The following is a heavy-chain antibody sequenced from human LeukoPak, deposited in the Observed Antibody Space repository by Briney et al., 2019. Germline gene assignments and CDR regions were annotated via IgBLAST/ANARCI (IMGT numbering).Heavy chain of an antibody. Sequence: GGSLRLSCAASGFTFSNYWMTWVRQAPGKGLEWVAHVKPDGSEKSYVDSVKGRFTISRDNAQNSLYLQMNSLRAEDTAVYYCARDTGGYYDSSGSSHDYWGQGTLVTVSS. CDR2: VKPDGSEK. CDR3: ARDTGGYYDSSGSSHDY. V-gene: IGHV3-7*01. CDR1: GFTFSNYW. D-gene: IGHD3-22*01. J-gene: IGHJ4*02.